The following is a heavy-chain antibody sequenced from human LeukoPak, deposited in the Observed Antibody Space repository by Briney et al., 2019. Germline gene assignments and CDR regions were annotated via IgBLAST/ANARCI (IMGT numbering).Heavy chain of an antibody. CDR1: GFTVSSNY. CDR3: ARAAVTPGSSDAFDI. CDR2: IYDIGSA. Sequence: GGSLRLSCAASGFTVSSNYMSWVRQAPGTGLEWGSIIYDIGSAYYADSVKGRFTISRDNSQNTLYLQLNSLRAEDTAVYYCARAAVTPGSSDAFDIWGQGTMVTVSS. V-gene: IGHV3-53*01. J-gene: IGHJ3*02. D-gene: IGHD4-17*01.